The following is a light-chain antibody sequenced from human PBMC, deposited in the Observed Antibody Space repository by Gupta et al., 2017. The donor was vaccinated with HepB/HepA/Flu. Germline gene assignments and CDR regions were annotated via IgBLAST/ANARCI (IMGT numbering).Light chain of an antibody. CDR2: AAS. J-gene: IGKJ4*01. Sequence: DIQMTQSPSSLSASVGDRVTITCRASQSISSYLNWYQQKPGKAPKLLIYAASSLQSGVPSRFSDSGSGTDFTLTISSLQPEDFATYYCQQRYSTRRLTFGGGTKVEIK. CDR1: QSISSY. CDR3: QQRYSTRRLT. V-gene: IGKV1-39*01.